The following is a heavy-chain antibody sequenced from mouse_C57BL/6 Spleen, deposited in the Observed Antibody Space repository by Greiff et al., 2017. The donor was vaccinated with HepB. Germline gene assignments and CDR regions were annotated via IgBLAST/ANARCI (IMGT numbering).Heavy chain of an antibody. D-gene: IGHD2-4*01. CDR2: ISSGGDYI. Sequence: EVMLVESGEGLVKPGGSLKLSCAASGFTFSSYAMSWVRQTPEKRLEWVAYISSGGDYIYYADTVKGRFTISRDNARNTLYLQMSSLKSEDTAMYYCTREGDYEGYFDYGGQGTTLTVSS. CDR1: GFTFSSYA. CDR3: TREGDYEGYFDY. J-gene: IGHJ2*01. V-gene: IGHV5-9-1*02.